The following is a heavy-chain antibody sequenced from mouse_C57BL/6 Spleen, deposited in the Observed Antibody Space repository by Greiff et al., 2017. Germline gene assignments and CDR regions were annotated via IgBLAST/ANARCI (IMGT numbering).Heavy chain of an antibody. V-gene: IGHV5-17*01. Sequence: EVQLVESGGGLVKPGGSLKLSCAASGFTFSDYGMHWVRQAPEKGLEWVAYISSGSSTIYYADTVKGRFTISRDNAKKTLFLQMTSLRSEDTAMYYGARPVTGRYAMDYWGQGTSVTVSS. D-gene: IGHD4-1*01. CDR2: ISSGSSTI. CDR3: ARPVTGRYAMDY. CDR1: GFTFSDYG. J-gene: IGHJ4*01.